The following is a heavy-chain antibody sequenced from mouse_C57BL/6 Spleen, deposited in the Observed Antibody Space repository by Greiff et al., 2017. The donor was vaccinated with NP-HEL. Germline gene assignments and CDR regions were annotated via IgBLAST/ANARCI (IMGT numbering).Heavy chain of an antibody. CDR3: HGEGSYYGSSYGFAY. V-gene: IGHV1-15*01. CDR1: GYTFTDYE. D-gene: IGHD1-1*01. J-gene: IGHJ3*01. Sequence: QVQLQQSGAELVRPGASVTLSCKASGYTFTDYEMHWVKQTPVHGLEWIGAIDPETGGTAYNQKFKGKAILTADKSSSTAYMELRSLTSEDSAVYYCHGEGSYYGSSYGFAYWGQGTLVTVSA. CDR2: IDPETGGT.